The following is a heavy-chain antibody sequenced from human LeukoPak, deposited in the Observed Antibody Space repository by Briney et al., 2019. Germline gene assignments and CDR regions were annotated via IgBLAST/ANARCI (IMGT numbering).Heavy chain of an antibody. CDR2: INPNSGGT. CDR3: ARGEVVPAAIPEDWFDP. V-gene: IGHV1-2*02. Sequence: ASVKVSCKASGYTFTGYYMHWVRQAPGQGLEWMGWINPNSGGTNYAQKFQGRVTMTRDTSISTAYMELSRLRSDDTAVYYCARGEVVPAAIPEDWFDPWGQGTLVTVSS. CDR1: GYTFTGYY. J-gene: IGHJ5*02. D-gene: IGHD2-2*02.